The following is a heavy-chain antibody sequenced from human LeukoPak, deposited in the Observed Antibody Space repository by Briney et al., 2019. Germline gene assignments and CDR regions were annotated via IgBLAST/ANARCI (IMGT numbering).Heavy chain of an antibody. Sequence: GSLRLSCSASGFIFNAYYMNWVRQAPGKGLEWVSYISSSSSTIYYADSVKGRFTLSRDNAKNSLYLQMNSLRAEDTAVYYCTGDPDAFDIWGQGTMVTVSS. CDR1: GFIFNAYY. CDR3: TGDPDAFDI. J-gene: IGHJ3*02. D-gene: IGHD4-17*01. CDR2: ISSSSSTI. V-gene: IGHV3-48*01.